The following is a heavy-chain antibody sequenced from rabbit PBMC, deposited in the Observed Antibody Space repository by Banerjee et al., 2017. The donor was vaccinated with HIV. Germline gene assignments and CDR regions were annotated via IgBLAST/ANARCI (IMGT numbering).Heavy chain of an antibody. Sequence: LVKPGASLTLTCTASGFDFSSSYYMCWVRQAPGKRPEWIACIYAGSSGSTYYASWAKGRFTISKTSSTTVTLQMTSLTAADTATYFCARDAGGDGYSNDLWGQGTLVTVS. CDR2: IYAGSSGST. CDR1: GFDFSSSYY. D-gene: IGHD7-1*01. J-gene: IGHJ6*01. CDR3: ARDAGGDGYSNDL. V-gene: IGHV1S40*01.